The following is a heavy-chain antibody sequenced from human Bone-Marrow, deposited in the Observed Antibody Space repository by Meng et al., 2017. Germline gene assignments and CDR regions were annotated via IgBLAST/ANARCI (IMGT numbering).Heavy chain of an antibody. CDR1: GGSFSGYY. CDR2: VNHSGST. V-gene: IGHV4-34*01. J-gene: IGHJ4*02. CDR3: ARDPTGGEDHQRV. Sequence: QVQLQQWGAGLLKPSETLSLTCAVYGGSFSGYYWSWIRQPPGKGLEWIGEVNHSGSTNYNPSLKSRVTISVDNSKNQFSLKLNSMTAADTAAYYCARDPTGGEDHQRVWGQGTLVTVSS. D-gene: IGHD1-14*01.